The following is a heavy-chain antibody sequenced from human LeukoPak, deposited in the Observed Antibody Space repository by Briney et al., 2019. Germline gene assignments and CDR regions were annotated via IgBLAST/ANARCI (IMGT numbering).Heavy chain of an antibody. CDR3: ARTGLLNWFDP. CDR2: IYYSGSR. V-gene: IGHV4-39*01. J-gene: IGHJ5*02. D-gene: IGHD2-8*02. Sequence: TSETLSLTCTVSGDSISSSSYYWGWIRQPPGKGLEWIGSIYYSGSRYYNPSLKSRVTISVDTSKNQFSLKLSSVTAADTAAYYCARTGLLNWFDPWGQGTLVTVSS. CDR1: GDSISSSSYY.